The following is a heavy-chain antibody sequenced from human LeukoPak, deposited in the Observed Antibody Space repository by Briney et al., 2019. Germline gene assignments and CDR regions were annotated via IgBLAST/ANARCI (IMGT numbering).Heavy chain of an antibody. V-gene: IGHV4-39*07. CDR1: GGSISSSSYY. D-gene: IGHD6-13*01. CDR3: ARDPYSSNWYHFDY. Sequence: SETLSLTCTVSGGSISSSSYYWGWIRQPPGKGLEWIGSIYYSGSTYYNPSLKSRVTISVDTSKNQFSLKLSSVTAADTAVYYCARDPYSSNWYHFDYWGQGTLVTVSS. J-gene: IGHJ4*02. CDR2: IYYSGST.